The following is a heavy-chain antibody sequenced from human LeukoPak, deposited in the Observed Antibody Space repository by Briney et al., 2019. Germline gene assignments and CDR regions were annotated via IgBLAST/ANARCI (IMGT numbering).Heavy chain of an antibody. CDR3: ARATSYYDILTGYYNDYYYGMDV. V-gene: IGHV3-33*01. CDR1: GFTFSSYG. J-gene: IGHJ6*02. Sequence: GGSLTLSCAASGFTFSSYGVHWVRQAPGKGLGWVGVIWYDGSNKYYAGSVKGRFTISRDNSKTTLYLQMNSLRAEDKAVYYCARATSYYDILTGYYNDYYYGMDVWGQGTTVTVSS. CDR2: IWYDGSNK. D-gene: IGHD3-9*01.